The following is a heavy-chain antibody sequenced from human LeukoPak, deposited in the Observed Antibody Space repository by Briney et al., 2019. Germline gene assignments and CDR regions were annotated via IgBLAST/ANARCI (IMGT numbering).Heavy chain of an antibody. CDR1: GYTFTIFG. D-gene: IGHD3-16*02. J-gene: IGHJ4*02. CDR2: ISAYNGNI. Sequence: ASVNVSFTASGYTFTIFGVGWVRQAPGHGLEWMGWISAYNGNIDYARKFQGRVTMTTDTSTSTAHMELRSLTSDDTAVYYCARYIGAYDYIWGTYRSRYDYWGQGTLVIVSS. V-gene: IGHV1-18*01. CDR3: ARYIGAYDYIWGTYRSRYDY.